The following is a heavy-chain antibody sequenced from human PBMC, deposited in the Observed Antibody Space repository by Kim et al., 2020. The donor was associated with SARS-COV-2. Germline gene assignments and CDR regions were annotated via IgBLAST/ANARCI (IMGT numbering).Heavy chain of an antibody. CDR1: GWTSGSYA. Sequence: SVKVSCKGSGWTSGSYAFTWVRQAPGQGLEWMGSVIPIFERTAYAQRFQDRLMITADESTITAAYMQLSSLTSDDTAVYYCARDYNGILEYWGQGTLVTVST. V-gene: IGHV1-69*13. CDR3: ARDYNGILEY. D-gene: IGHD1-26*01. CDR2: VIPIFERT. J-gene: IGHJ4*02.